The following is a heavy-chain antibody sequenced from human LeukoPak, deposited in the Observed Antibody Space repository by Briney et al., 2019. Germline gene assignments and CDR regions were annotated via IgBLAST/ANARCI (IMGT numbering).Heavy chain of an antibody. V-gene: IGHV3-21*01. D-gene: IGHD6-13*01. CDR1: GFTFSSYS. CDR2: ITTRSSYI. Sequence: GGSLRLSCAASGFTFSSYSMNWVRQAPGKGLEWVSSITTRSSYIYYADSVKGRFTISRDDAKSSLYLLMSSLRAEDTAVYYCARDPAAAGSVWLDPWGQGILVTVSS. CDR3: ARDPAAAGSVWLDP. J-gene: IGHJ5*02.